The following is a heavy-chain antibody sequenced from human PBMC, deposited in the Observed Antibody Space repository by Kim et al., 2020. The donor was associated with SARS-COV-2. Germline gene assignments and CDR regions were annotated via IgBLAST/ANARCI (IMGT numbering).Heavy chain of an antibody. J-gene: IGHJ4*02. Sequence: GGSLRLTCAASGFTFSSYWMSWVRQAPGKGLEWVANIKQDGSEKYYVASGKGRFITSRDYAKNSLYLQMNSLSAEDTAVYYCARKNYFDYCGQGTLV. CDR1: GFTFSSYW. V-gene: IGHV3-7*03. CDR3: ARKNYFDY. CDR2: IKQDGSEK.